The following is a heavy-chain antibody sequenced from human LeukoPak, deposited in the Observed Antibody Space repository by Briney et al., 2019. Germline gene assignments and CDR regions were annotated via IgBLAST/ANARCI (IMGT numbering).Heavy chain of an antibody. CDR2: INPSGGST. D-gene: IGHD2-15*01. CDR3: ATELYCSGGSCYPGRYWYLDL. CDR1: GYTFTSYY. Sequence: ASVKVSCKASGYTFTSYYMHWVRQAPGQGLEWMGIINPSGGSTSYAQKFQGRVTMTRDTSTSTVYMELSSLRSEGTAVYYCATELYCSGGSCYPGRYWYLDLWGRGTLVTVSS. J-gene: IGHJ2*01. V-gene: IGHV1-46*01.